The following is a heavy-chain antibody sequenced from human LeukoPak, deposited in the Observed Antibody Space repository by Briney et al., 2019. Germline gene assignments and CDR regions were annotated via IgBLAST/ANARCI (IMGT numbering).Heavy chain of an antibody. CDR3: TTYDYVWGSYRAGIDY. CDR2: IKSKTDGGTT. D-gene: IGHD3-16*02. J-gene: IGHJ4*02. Sequence: GGPLRLSCAASGFTFSNAWMSWVRQAPGKGLEWVGRIKSKTDGGTTDYAAPVKGRFTISRDDSKNTLYLQMNSLKTEDTAVYYCTTYDYVWGSYRAGIDYWGQGTLVTVSS. CDR1: GFTFSNAW. V-gene: IGHV3-15*01.